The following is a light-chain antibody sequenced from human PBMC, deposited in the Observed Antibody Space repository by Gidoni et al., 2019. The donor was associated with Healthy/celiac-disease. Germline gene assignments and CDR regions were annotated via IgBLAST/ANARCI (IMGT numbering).Light chain of an antibody. CDR3: AAWDDSLNGWV. J-gene: IGLJ3*02. Sequence: SVLPPPPSASGTPGQGFTISCSGSSSNIGSNTVNWYQQLPGTAPKLLIYSNNQRPSGVPDRFSGSKSGTSASLAISGLQSEEEADYYCAAWDDSLNGWVFGGGTKLTVL. CDR1: SSNIGSNT. V-gene: IGLV1-44*01. CDR2: SNN.